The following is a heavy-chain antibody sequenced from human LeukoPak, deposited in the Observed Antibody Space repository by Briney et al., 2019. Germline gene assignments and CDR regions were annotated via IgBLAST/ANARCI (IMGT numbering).Heavy chain of an antibody. D-gene: IGHD3-10*01. CDR1: GYTFTGYY. CDR2: INPNSGGT. CDR3: ASPTAGFGAQDAFDI. Sequence: GASVKVSCKASGYTFTGYYMHWVRQAPGQGLEWMGWINPNSGGTNYAQKFQGRVTMTRDTSISTAYMELSRLRSDDTAVYYCASPTAGFGAQDAFDIWGQGTMVTVSS. V-gene: IGHV1-2*02. J-gene: IGHJ3*02.